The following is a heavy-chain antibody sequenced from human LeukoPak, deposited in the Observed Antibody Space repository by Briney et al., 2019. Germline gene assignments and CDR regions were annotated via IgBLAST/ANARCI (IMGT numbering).Heavy chain of an antibody. CDR1: GYTLAELS. CDR2: FDPEDGER. V-gene: IGHV1-24*01. Sequence: ASVKVSCKVSGYTLAELSMHWVRQAPGKGLEWMGGFDPEDGERFYAQKFQGRVTMTEDTSTDTAYMELSSLRSEDTAVYYCATVYSYDSSAYYRLDYWGQGTLVTVSS. CDR3: ATVYSYDSSAYYRLDY. J-gene: IGHJ4*02. D-gene: IGHD3-22*01.